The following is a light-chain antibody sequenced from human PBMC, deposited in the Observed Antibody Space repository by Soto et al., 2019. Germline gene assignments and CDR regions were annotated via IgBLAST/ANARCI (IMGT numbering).Light chain of an antibody. J-gene: IGLJ1*01. V-gene: IGLV2-8*01. CDR1: SSDVGDYNY. CDR3: SSYAGSRYV. Sequence: QSVLTQPASVSGSPGQSVTISCTGTSSDVGDYNYASWYQQHPGKAPKLMIYEVTKRPSGVPDRFSGPKSGNTASLTVSGLQAEDEADYYCSSYAGSRYVFGTGTKVTVL. CDR2: EVT.